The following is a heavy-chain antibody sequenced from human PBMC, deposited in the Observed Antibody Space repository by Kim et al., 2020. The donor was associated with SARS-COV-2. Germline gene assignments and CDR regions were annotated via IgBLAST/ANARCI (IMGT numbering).Heavy chain of an antibody. CDR1: GGSISSSSYY. J-gene: IGHJ4*02. Sequence: SETLSLTCTVSGGSISSSSYYWGWIRQPPGKGLEWIGSIYYSGSTYYNPSLKSRVTISVDTSKNQFSLKLSSVTAADTAVYYCARRPYSSSWLDYWGQGTLVTVSS. CDR3: ARRPYSSSWLDY. V-gene: IGHV4-39*01. CDR2: IYYSGST. D-gene: IGHD6-13*01.